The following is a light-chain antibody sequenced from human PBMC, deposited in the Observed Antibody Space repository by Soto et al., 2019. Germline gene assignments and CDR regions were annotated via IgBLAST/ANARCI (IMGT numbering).Light chain of an antibody. Sequence: QSVLTQPASVSGSPGQSITISCTGTSSDVGGSIYVSWYQQHPGKAPKLMISEVSNRPSGVSNRFSGSKSGNTASLTISGLQAEDEADYYCSSYTSRSTTRYVFGTGTKVTVL. CDR2: EVS. V-gene: IGLV2-14*01. J-gene: IGLJ1*01. CDR3: SSYTSRSTTRYV. CDR1: SSDVGGSIY.